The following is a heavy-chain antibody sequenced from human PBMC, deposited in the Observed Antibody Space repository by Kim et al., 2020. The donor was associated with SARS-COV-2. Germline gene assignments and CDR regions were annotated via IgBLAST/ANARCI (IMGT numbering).Heavy chain of an antibody. D-gene: IGHD6-13*01. CDR2: IYYSGST. Sequence: SETLSLTCTVSGGSISSYYWSWIRQPPGKGLEWIGYIYYSGSTNYNPSLKSRVTISVDTSKNQFSLKLSSVTAADTAVYYCARSAAADNYWYFDLWGRGTLVTVSS. J-gene: IGHJ2*01. V-gene: IGHV4-59*01. CDR3: ARSAAADNYWYFDL. CDR1: GGSISSYY.